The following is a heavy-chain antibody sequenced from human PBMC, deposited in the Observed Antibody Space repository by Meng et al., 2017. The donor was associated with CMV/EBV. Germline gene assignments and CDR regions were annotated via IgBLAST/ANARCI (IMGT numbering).Heavy chain of an antibody. V-gene: IGHV3-30*02. CDR2: IRYDGSNK. Sequence: VRAGGSGGGVVQPGGFLRLSCAASGFTFSSDGMHWVRQAPGKGLEWVAFIRYDGSNKYYADSVKGRFTISRDNSKNTLYLQMNSLRAEDTAVYYCAKIPAARFDYWGQGTLVTVSS. J-gene: IGHJ4*02. CDR1: GFTFSSDG. CDR3: AKIPAARFDY. D-gene: IGHD2-2*01.